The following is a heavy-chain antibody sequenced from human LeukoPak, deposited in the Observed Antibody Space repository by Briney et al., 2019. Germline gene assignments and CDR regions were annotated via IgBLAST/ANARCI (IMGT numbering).Heavy chain of an antibody. CDR3: ARQAEYSSGWTFDY. CDR1: GYTFTGYY. Sequence: GASVKVSCKASGYTFTGYYMHWVRQAPGQGLEWMGWINPNSGGTNYAQKFQGRVTMTRDTSTSTVYMELSSLRSEDTAVYYCARQAEYSSGWTFDYWGQGTLVTVSS. J-gene: IGHJ4*02. V-gene: IGHV1-2*02. CDR2: INPNSGGT. D-gene: IGHD6-19*01.